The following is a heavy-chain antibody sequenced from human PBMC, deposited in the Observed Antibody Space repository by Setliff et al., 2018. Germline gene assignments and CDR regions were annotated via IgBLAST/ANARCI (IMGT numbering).Heavy chain of an antibody. J-gene: IGHJ6*03. V-gene: IGHV4-4*08. CDR1: GASISNYC. CDR3: ARDHAPVPTARQVYYSLDV. CDR2: VYTTLST. D-gene: IGHD2-2*01. Sequence: KPSETLSLTCSVSGASISNYCWSWIRQSPGKGLEWIGYVYTTLSTNYNPSLKSRVTMSVDTSKNQFSLRLSSVTAADTAVYYCARDHAPVPTARQVYYSLDVWGKGTTVTVSS.